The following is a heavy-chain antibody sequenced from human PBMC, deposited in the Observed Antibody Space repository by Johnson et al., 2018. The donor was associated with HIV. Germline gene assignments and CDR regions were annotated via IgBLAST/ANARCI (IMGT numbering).Heavy chain of an antibody. CDR1: GFTFSSYA. Sequence: VQLVESGGGVVQPGRSLRLSCAASGFTFSSYAMHWVRQAPGKGLEWVASISYDGRNKYNADSVRGRITISRDNSKNRLYLQMNSLRAEDTAVYYCATAYSYDSSGFDAFDIWRQGTMVTFSS. V-gene: IGHV3-30-3*01. D-gene: IGHD3-22*01. CDR3: ATAYSYDSSGFDAFDI. J-gene: IGHJ3*02. CDR2: ISYDGRNK.